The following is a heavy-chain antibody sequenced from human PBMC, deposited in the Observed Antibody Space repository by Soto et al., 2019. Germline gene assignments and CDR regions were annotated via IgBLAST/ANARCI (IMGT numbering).Heavy chain of an antibody. CDR2: IYRGVAT. CDR3: ARDRSDSSRADSFDI. Sequence: EVQLVESGGGLIQPGGSLRLSCAVSGFNVSNNYMSWVRQAPGKGLEWVSVIYRGVATHYADSVKGRFTVSRDNSKNTVYIQMNSLRAEDTAVYYCARDRSDSSRADSFDIWGPGTMVTVSS. CDR1: GFNVSNNY. D-gene: IGHD6-25*01. V-gene: IGHV3-53*01. J-gene: IGHJ3*02.